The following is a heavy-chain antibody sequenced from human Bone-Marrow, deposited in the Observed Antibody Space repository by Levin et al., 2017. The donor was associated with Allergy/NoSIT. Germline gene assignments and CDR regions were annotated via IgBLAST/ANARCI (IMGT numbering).Heavy chain of an antibody. J-gene: IGHJ3*02. V-gene: IGHV3-20*04. CDR3: ARGALLTDAFDI. D-gene: IGHD3-10*01. CDR1: GFTFDDHG. Sequence: RSGGSLRLSCAAIGFTFDDHGMSWVRQAPGKGLEWVAFINWNGGSTAYAGSVKGRFTISRDNANNSLYLQMNSLRVEDTAVFYCARGALLTDAFDIWGKGVMVTVSS. CDR2: INWNGGST.